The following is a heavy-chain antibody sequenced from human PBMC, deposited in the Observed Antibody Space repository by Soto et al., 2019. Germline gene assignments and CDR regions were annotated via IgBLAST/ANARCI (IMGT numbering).Heavy chain of an antibody. D-gene: IGHD3-10*01. CDR3: AKKVNSGPGSQYFDY. Sequence: GGSLRLSCAASGFTFSSYSMSWFRQAPGKGLEWVSGFRTGGDGGTTYYADSVKGRFTISRDNSKNTLFLQMNSLRPEDTAIYYCAKKVNSGPGSQYFDYWGQGTLVTVS. CDR2: FRTGGDGGTT. CDR1: GFTFSSYS. J-gene: IGHJ4*02. V-gene: IGHV3-23*01.